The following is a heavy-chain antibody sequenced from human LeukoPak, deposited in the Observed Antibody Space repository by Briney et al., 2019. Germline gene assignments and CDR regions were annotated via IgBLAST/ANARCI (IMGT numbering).Heavy chain of an antibody. CDR1: GYSITXYY. J-gene: IGHJ4*02. D-gene: IGHD6-6*01. V-gene: IGHV4-59*01. Sequence: KPSETLSLTCTVSGYSITXYYWSWIRQSPGKGLEWXWYIYHSGSTNYNPSLESRVTISVDTSKNQFSLKLSSVTAADTAVYYCARTYSSSWTPYYFDYWGQGILVTVSS. CDR2: IYHSGST. CDR3: ARTYSSSWTPYYFDY.